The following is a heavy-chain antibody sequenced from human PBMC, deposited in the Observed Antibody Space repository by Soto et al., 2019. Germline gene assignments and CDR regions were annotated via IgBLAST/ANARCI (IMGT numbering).Heavy chain of an antibody. V-gene: IGHV1-69*02. D-gene: IGHD3-16*01. Sequence: QVQLVQSGAEVKKPGSSVKVSCKASGGTFSTYTITWVRQAPGQGLEWMGRIIPIIGIINYAQKFQGRVTISADKFTGTAYMELTGLRSDDTAVYYCAGAPDSHYNESHASSYPWGQGTLVPVSS. CDR2: IIPIIGII. CDR1: GGTFSTYT. J-gene: IGHJ5*02. CDR3: AGAPDSHYNESHASSYP.